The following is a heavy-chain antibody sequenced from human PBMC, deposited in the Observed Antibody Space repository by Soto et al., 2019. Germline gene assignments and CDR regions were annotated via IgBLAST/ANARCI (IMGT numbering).Heavy chain of an antibody. CDR1: GGSISSGDYY. D-gene: IGHD3-10*01. CDR2: IYYSGST. J-gene: IGHJ6*02. CDR3: ARDGSWSYYDYYYGMDV. Sequence: SETLSLTCTVSGGSISSGDYYWSWIRQPPGKGLEWIGYIYYSGSTYYNPSLKSRVTISVDTSKNQFSLKLSSVTAADTAVYYCARDGSWSYYDYYYGMDVWGQGTTVTVSS. V-gene: IGHV4-30-4*01.